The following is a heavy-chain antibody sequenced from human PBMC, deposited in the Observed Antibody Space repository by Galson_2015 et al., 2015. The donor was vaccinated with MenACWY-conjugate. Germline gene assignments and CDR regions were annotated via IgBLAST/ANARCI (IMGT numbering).Heavy chain of an antibody. J-gene: IGHJ4*02. CDR3: AKTRSFILWSLPYDY. CDR1: GFTFSSYG. CDR2: IRNDGSNK. Sequence: SLRLSCAASGFTFSSYGMHWVRQAPGKGLEWVAFIRNDGSNKYYADSVKGRFTISRDNSKNTLYLQMNSLRAEDTAVYYCAKTRSFILWSLPYDYWGQGTLVTVSS. D-gene: IGHD2-21*01. V-gene: IGHV3-30*02.